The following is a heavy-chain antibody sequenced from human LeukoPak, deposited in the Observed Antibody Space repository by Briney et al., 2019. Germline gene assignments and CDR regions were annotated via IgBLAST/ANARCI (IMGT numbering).Heavy chain of an antibody. CDR1: GYGFTGYF. CDR3: VRDLFFAAAEREGDDY. V-gene: IGHV1-2*02. J-gene: IGHJ4*02. D-gene: IGHD6-13*01. Sequence: ASVKVSCKASGYGFTGYFVHWVRQAPGQGLEWMGWINPDSGGTNYAQKFRGRVTLTRDTSIYTAYMELSRLRSDDTAVYYCVRDLFFAAAEREGDDYWGQGTLVTVSS. CDR2: INPDSGGT.